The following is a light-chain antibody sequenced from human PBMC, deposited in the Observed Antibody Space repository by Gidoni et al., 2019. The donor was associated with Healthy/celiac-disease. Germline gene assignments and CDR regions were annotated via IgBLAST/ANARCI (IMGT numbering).Light chain of an antibody. CDR2: AVS. V-gene: IGKV2-29*02. Sequence: DIGMTQTPLSLSVTPGQPASISCKSSQSLQHSDGKTYLYWYLQEPGQSPQLLIYAVSSRFSGVPDRFSCSGSGTDFTLKISRVESDDVVVYYCMQGNTFGQWTKLEIK. J-gene: IGKJ2*01. CDR3: MQGNT. CDR1: QSLQHSDGKTY.